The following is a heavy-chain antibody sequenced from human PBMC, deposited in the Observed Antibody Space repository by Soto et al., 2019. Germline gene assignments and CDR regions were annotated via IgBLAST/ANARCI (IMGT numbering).Heavy chain of an antibody. J-gene: IGHJ6*03. CDR3: TRKGALTVTTVYYYYYMDV. D-gene: IGHD4-4*01. Sequence: GGSLRLSCTASGFTFGDYAMSWFRQAPGKGLEWVGFIRSKAYGRTTEYAASVKGRFTISRDDSKSIAYLQMNSLRTEDTAVYYCTRKGALTVTTVYYYYYMDVWGKGTTVTVSS. V-gene: IGHV3-49*03. CDR1: GFTFGDYA. CDR2: IRSKAYGRTT.